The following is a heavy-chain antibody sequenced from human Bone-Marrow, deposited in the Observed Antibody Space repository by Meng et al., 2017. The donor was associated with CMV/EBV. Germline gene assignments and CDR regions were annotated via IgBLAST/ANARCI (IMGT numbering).Heavy chain of an antibody. CDR3: AKEIYYDFWSGYPDYYYYYGMDV. CDR2: ISYDGSNK. Sequence: GESLKISCAASGFTFSCYSMNWVRQAPGKGLEWVAVISYDGSNKYYADSVKGRFTISRDNSKNTLYLQMNSLRAEDTAVYYCAKEIYYDFWSGYPDYYYYYGMDVWGQGTTVTVSS. CDR1: GFTFSCYS. D-gene: IGHD3-3*01. J-gene: IGHJ6*01. V-gene: IGHV3-30*18.